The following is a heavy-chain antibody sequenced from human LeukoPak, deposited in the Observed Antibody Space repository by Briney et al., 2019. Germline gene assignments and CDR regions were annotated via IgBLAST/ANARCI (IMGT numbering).Heavy chain of an antibody. V-gene: IGHV5-51*01. CDR1: GYSFTRYW. Sequence: GESLKISCKGCGYSFTRYWIGWVRQMPGKGLEWMGIIYPGDSDTRYSPSFQGQVTISADKSISTAYLQWSSLKASDTAMYYCARGYNWNYELFDYWGQGTLVTVSS. J-gene: IGHJ4*02. CDR2: IYPGDSDT. D-gene: IGHD1-7*01. CDR3: ARGYNWNYELFDY.